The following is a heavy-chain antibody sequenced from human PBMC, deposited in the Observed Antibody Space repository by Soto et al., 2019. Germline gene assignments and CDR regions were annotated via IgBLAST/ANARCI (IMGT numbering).Heavy chain of an antibody. J-gene: IGHJ6*02. CDR2: IDPSDSYT. Sequence: RGESLKISCKGSGYSFTSYWISWVRQMPGKGLEWMGRIDPSDSYTNYSPSFQGHVTISADKSISTAYLQWSSLKASDTAMYYCARRINPVTFYTNYVQADVWGRGTTVTVSS. D-gene: IGHD4-4*01. CDR1: GYSFTSYW. V-gene: IGHV5-10-1*01. CDR3: ARRINPVTFYTNYVQADV.